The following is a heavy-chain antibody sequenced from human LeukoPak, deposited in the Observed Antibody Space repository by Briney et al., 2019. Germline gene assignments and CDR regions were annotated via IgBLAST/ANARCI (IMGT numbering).Heavy chain of an antibody. Sequence: PGGSLRLSCAASGLTFSSHWMHWVRQAPGKGLVWVSRITNDGSSTTYADSVKGRFTISRDNAKNMLYLQMNSLRAEDTAVYYCARDSSYGDYGWFDPWGQGTLVTVSS. CDR3: ARDSSYGDYGWFDP. J-gene: IGHJ5*02. CDR2: ITNDGSST. V-gene: IGHV3-74*01. CDR1: GLTFSSHW. D-gene: IGHD4-17*01.